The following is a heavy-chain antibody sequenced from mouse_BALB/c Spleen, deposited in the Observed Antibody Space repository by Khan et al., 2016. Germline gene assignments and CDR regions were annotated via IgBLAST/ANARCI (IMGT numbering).Heavy chain of an antibody. V-gene: IGHV3-2*02. J-gene: IGHJ3*01. CDR2: ICYSGCT. CDR3: ARRDDGYLFAY. Sequence: EGQLQETGPGLVKPSQLLCPTCTVTGYSITSDYAWNWIRHFPGNKLEWMGYICYSGCTSYNPSLNSRFSITRDTAKNQCCLQLNSMTTEDTATYYCARRDDGYLFAYWGKGTLVTVSA. D-gene: IGHD2-3*01. CDR1: GYSITSDYA.